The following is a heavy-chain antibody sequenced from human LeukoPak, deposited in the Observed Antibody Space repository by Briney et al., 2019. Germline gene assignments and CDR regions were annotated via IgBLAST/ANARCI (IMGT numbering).Heavy chain of an antibody. J-gene: IGHJ4*02. V-gene: IGHV4-59*08. Sequence: SETLSLTCAVYGGSLRDYYWSWIRQPPGKGLEWIGYIYYSGSTNYNPSLKSRVTISVDTSKNQFSLKLSSVTAADTAVYYCARQDAVTAIIDYWGQGTLVTVSS. CDR1: GGSLRDYY. CDR3: ARQDAVTAIIDY. D-gene: IGHD2-21*02. CDR2: IYYSGST.